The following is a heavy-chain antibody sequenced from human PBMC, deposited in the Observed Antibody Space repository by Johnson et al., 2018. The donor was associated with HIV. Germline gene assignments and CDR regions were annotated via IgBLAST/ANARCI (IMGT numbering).Heavy chain of an antibody. CDR3: AKDNVEMATIS. J-gene: IGHJ3*01. V-gene: IGHV3-7*05. Sequence: VQMVESGGGVVQPGRSLRLSCAASGFTFSSYWMSWVRQAPGKGLEWVANIKQDGSEKYYVDSVKGRFTISRNKSKNTLYLQMNSLRAEDTAVYYCAKDNVEMATISWGQGTMVTVSS. CDR2: IKQDGSEK. CDR1: GFTFSSYW. D-gene: IGHD5-24*01.